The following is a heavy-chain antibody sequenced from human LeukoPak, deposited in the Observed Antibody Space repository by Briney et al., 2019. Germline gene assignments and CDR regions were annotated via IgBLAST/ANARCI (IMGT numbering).Heavy chain of an antibody. CDR2: INLDGSEK. CDR3: ARANGYYDSSGYYHYWYFDL. D-gene: IGHD3-22*01. Sequence: GGSLRLSCAASGFTFSVYWMTWVRQAPGKGLEWVTNINLDGSEKYYVDSVKGRFTISRDNAKNSLYLQVDSLRAEDTAVYYCARANGYYDSSGYYHYWYFDLWGRGTLVTVSS. V-gene: IGHV3-7*01. CDR1: GFTFSVYW. J-gene: IGHJ2*01.